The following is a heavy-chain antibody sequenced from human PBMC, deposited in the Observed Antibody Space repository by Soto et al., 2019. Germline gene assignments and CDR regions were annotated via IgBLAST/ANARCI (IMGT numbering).Heavy chain of an antibody. Sequence: SGTLDLGCAVYGGSLNGYDWSGRRQHPGKGLEWIGEINHSGSTNYNPSLKSRVTISVDTSKNQFSLKLSSVTAADTAVYYCARGDGSGWYLFDYSGQATLLTVPS. D-gene: IGHD6-19*01. CDR1: GGSLNGYD. J-gene: IGHJ4*02. CDR3: ARGDGSGWYLFDY. CDR2: INHSGST. V-gene: IGHV4-34*01.